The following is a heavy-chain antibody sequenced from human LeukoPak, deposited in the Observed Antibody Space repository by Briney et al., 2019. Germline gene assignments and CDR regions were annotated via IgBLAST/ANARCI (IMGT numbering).Heavy chain of an antibody. CDR1: GFTFSSYG. Sequence: GGSLRLSCAASGFTFSSYGMHWVRQAPGKGLEWVSAISGSGGSTYYADSVKGRFTISRDNSKNTLYLQMNSLRAVDTAVYYCAKDPYYDSSGYYYGIDYWGQGTLVTVSS. V-gene: IGHV3-23*01. CDR3: AKDPYYDSSGYYYGIDY. D-gene: IGHD3-22*01. J-gene: IGHJ4*02. CDR2: ISGSGGST.